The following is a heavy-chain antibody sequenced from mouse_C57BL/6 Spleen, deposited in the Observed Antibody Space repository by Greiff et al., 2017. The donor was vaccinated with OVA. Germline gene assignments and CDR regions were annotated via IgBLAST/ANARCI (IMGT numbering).Heavy chain of an antibody. CDR1: GFTFSDYG. CDR3: AKLGFAY. D-gene: IGHD4-1*01. CDR2: ISSGSSTI. V-gene: IGHV5-17*01. J-gene: IGHJ3*01. Sequence: EVHLVESGGGLVKPGGSLKLSCAASGFTFSDYGMHWVRQAPEKGLEWVAYISSGSSTIYYADTVKGRFTISRDNAKNTLFLQLTSLRSEDTAMYYCAKLGFAYWGQGTLVTVSA.